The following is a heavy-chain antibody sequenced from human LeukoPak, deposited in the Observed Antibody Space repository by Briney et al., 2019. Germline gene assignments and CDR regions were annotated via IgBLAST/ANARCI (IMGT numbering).Heavy chain of an antibody. CDR1: GFTFSTYT. Sequence: GVSLRLSCAASGFTFSTYTMNWVRQAPGKGLEWVSSISSGSSYIYYADSVKGRFTISRDNANNSLYLQMNSLRADDTAVYYCARVGGGSYSSDFWGQGTLVTVSS. D-gene: IGHD1-26*01. J-gene: IGHJ4*02. CDR3: ARVGGGSYSSDF. V-gene: IGHV3-21*01. CDR2: ISSGSSYI.